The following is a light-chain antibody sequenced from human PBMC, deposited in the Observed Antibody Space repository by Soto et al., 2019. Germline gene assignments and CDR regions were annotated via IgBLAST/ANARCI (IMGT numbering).Light chain of an antibody. V-gene: IGKV3-20*01. J-gene: IGKJ1*01. CDR3: QQYGSSWR. CDR2: GAS. CDR1: QSVSSSY. Sequence: EIVLTQSPGTLSLSPGERATLSCRASQSVSSSYLAWYQQKPGQAPRLLIHGASSRATGIPDRFSGSGSGTDFILTISRLEPEDFAVYYCQQYGSSWRFGQGTKVEIK.